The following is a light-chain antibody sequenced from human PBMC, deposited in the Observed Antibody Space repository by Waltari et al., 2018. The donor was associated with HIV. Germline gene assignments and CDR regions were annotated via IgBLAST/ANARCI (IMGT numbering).Light chain of an antibody. CDR1: NADVGAYNH. V-gene: IGLV2-11*01. J-gene: IGLJ3*02. CDR3: CSYAGSPWM. CDR2: DVT. Sequence: QSVLTQPRSLSGSPRQSVTISCTGTNADVGAYNHVSWYQQHPGKAPKLIIYDVTKRPSGVPDRFSGSKSGNTASLTISGLQAEDEADYYCCSYAGSPWMFGGGTRLTVL.